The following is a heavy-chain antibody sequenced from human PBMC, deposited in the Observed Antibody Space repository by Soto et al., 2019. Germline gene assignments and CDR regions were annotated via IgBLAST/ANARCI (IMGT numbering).Heavy chain of an antibody. D-gene: IGHD2-21*02. Sequence: QVQLQESGPGLVKPSGTLSLTCAVSGGSISTCNWWSWVRQPPGKGLEWIGGIYHGGSTNYNPSLKRRGTMSVNKTKNQFSLKLTSGPAADTAVYSCARVYCSGDSCPGFDHWGQGTLVTVSS. CDR3: ARVYCSGDSCPGFDH. CDR2: IYHGGST. V-gene: IGHV4-4*02. J-gene: IGHJ4*02. CDR1: GGSISTCNW.